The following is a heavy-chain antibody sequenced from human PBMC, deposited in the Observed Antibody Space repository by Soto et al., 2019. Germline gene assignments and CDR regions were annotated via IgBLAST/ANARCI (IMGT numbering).Heavy chain of an antibody. J-gene: IGHJ4*02. CDR3: AKALGEYLYFFDH. Sequence: EVQLLESGGGLVQPGGSLRLSCAASGFTLSKHAMSWVRQAPGKGLEWVSGSGTSAHNTFYADSVKGRFTISRDTSKNTLSREMNSLRAEDTAVYYCAKALGEYLYFFDHWGQGILVTVSS. D-gene: IGHD3-10*01. CDR1: GFTLSKHA. V-gene: IGHV3-23*01. CDR2: SGTSAHNT.